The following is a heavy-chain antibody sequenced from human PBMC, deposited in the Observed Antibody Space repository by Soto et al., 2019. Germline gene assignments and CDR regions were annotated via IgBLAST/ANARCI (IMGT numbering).Heavy chain of an antibody. CDR2: IYFTGNT. D-gene: IGHD6-25*01. CDR3: AGQTFTIAAASYGRSNWFDP. CDR1: GGSITSSSHF. V-gene: IGHV4-39*01. Sequence: SLTCSASGGSITSSSHFWGWVRQPPGKGLEWIGTIYFTGNTYYTPSLKSRLTMSIDTSKNEFSPRLNSVTAADTAVYYCAGQTFTIAAASYGRSNWFDPWGPGTLVTVS. J-gene: IGHJ5*02.